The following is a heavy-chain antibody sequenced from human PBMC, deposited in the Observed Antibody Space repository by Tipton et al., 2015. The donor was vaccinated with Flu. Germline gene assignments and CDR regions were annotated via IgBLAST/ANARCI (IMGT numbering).Heavy chain of an antibody. V-gene: IGHV4-34*01. CDR2: INHSGST. Sequence: TLSLTCAVYGGSFSGYYWSWIRQPPGKGLEWIGEINHSGSTNYNPSLKSRVTISVDTSKNQFSLKLSSATAADTAVYYCASDSVGDYDSSGYYDNWGQGTLVTVSS. CDR1: GGSFSGYY. D-gene: IGHD3-22*01. J-gene: IGHJ4*02. CDR3: ASDSVGDYDSSGYYDN.